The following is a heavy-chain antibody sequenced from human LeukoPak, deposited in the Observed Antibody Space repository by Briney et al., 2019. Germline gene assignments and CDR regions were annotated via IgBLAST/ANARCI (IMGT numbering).Heavy chain of an antibody. V-gene: IGHV4-34*01. CDR3: AREGEYCTNGVCFRTSGPDP. D-gene: IGHD2-8*01. Sequence: SETLSLTCAVYGGSFSGYYWSWIRQPPGKGLEWIGEINHSGSTYYNPSLKSRVTISVDTSKNQFSLKLSSVTAADTAVYYCAREGEYCTNGVCFRTSGPDPWGQGTLVTVSS. J-gene: IGHJ5*02. CDR2: INHSGST. CDR1: GGSFSGYY.